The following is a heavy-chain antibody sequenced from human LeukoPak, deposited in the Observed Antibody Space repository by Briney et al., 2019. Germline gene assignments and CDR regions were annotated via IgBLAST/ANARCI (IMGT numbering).Heavy chain of an antibody. CDR1: GFTFSSYS. CDR3: AKAAYYYYMDV. CDR2: ISSDGGST. Sequence: PGGSLRLSCAASGFTFSSYSMNWVRQAPGKGLEYVSAISSDGGSTYYADSVKGRFTISRDNSKNTLYLQMGSLRAEDMAVYYCAKAAYYYYMDVWGKGTTVTVSS. J-gene: IGHJ6*03. D-gene: IGHD6-25*01. V-gene: IGHV3-64*02.